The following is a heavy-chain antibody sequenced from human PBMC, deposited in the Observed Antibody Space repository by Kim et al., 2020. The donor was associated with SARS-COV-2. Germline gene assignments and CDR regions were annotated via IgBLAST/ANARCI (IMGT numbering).Heavy chain of an antibody. D-gene: IGHD6-13*01. CDR1: GGSISSGGYY. CDR2: IYYSGST. Sequence: SETLSLTCTVSGGSISSGGYYWSWIRQHPGKGLEWIGYIYYSGSTYYNPSLKSRVTISVDTSKNQFSLKLSSVTAADTAVYYCARVPPTAAGKRNDYWGQGTLVTVSS. V-gene: IGHV4-31*03. J-gene: IGHJ4*02. CDR3: ARVPPTAAGKRNDY.